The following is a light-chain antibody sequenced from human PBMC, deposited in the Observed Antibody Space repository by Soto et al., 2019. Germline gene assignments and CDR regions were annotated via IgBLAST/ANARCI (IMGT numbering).Light chain of an antibody. CDR1: QSVSNNY. V-gene: IGKV3-20*01. J-gene: IGKJ2*01. Sequence: EVVLTQSPGTLSLSPGERATVSCRASQSVSNNYVAWYQQKPGQAPRLVIFGSSDRATGIPDRFSGSGSGTDFTLTISRREPEDFAVYFCQQYGSSPPHTFGQGTNLEIK. CDR3: QQYGSSPPHT. CDR2: GSS.